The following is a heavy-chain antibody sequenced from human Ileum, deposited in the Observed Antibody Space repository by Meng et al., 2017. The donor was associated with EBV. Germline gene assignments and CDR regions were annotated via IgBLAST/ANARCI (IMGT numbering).Heavy chain of an antibody. CDR2: IYYSGST. Sequence: QVRLPGAGPGLGKPSQTLSLPCTVSGDSFNSPDYYWSWIRQPPEKGLEWIGYIYYSGSTYYNPSLKSRVSISGDTSNKQFSLKLTSVTAADTAVYYCARSPYSGSALPFFDYWGQGSLVTVSS. V-gene: IGHV4-30-4*01. J-gene: IGHJ4*02. D-gene: IGHD1-26*01. CDR1: GDSFNSPDYY. CDR3: ARSPYSGSALPFFDY.